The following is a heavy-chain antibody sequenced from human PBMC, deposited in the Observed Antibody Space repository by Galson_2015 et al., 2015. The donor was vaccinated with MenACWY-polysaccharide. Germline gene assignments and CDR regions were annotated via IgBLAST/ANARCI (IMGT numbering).Heavy chain of an antibody. CDR1: GFTFSSYA. V-gene: IGHV3-23*01. CDR2: ISGSAGST. D-gene: IGHD1-7*01. CDR3: AKDSRVLGTTFFYFDP. Sequence: SLRLSCAASGFTFSSYAMIWVRQAPGKALEWVSGISGSAGSTYYADSVKGRFAISRDNSKNTLYLQINSLRAEDTAVYYCAKDSRVLGTTFFYFDPWGQGTLVTVSS. J-gene: IGHJ4*02.